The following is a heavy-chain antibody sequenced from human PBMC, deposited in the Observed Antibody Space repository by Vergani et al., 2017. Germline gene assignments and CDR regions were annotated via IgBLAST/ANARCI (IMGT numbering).Heavy chain of an antibody. J-gene: IGHJ6*02. CDR3: ARDLVVGATYYYYGMDV. Sequence: QVQLVQSGAEVKKPGASVKVSCKASGYTFTGYYMHWVRQAPGQGLEWMGWINPNSGGTNYAQQFQGRVTMTRDTSISTAYMELSRLRSGDTAVYYCARDLVVGATYYYYGMDVWGQGTTVTVSS. CDR2: INPNSGGT. V-gene: IGHV1-2*02. CDR1: GYTFTGYY. D-gene: IGHD1-26*01.